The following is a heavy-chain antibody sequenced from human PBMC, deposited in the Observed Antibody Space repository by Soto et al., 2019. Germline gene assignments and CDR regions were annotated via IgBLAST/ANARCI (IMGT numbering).Heavy chain of an antibody. CDR3: ARSGSGSGWL. J-gene: IGHJ4*02. Sequence: SETLSLTCTVSGGSVSRGRYYWSWIRQPPGKGLEWIGYIYYSGSTKYNPSLKSRVTISVDTSKNQFSLNLSSMTAADTAVYYCARSGSGSGWLGGQGTLVTVSS. CDR1: GGSVSRGRYY. CDR2: IYYSGST. D-gene: IGHD6-19*01. V-gene: IGHV4-61*01.